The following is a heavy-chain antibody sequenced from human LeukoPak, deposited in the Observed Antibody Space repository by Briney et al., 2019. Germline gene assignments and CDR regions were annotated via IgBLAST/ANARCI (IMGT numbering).Heavy chain of an antibody. CDR1: GYSISSGYY. V-gene: IGHV4-38-2*02. J-gene: IGHJ6*03. CDR3: ARQAATDYYYYMDV. D-gene: IGHD2-15*01. Sequence: SETLSLTCTVSGYSISSGYYWGWIRQPPGKGLGWIGSIYHSGSTYYNPSLKSRVTISVDTSKNQFSLKLSSVTAADTAVYYCARQAATDYYYYMDVWGKGTTVTISS. CDR2: IYHSGST.